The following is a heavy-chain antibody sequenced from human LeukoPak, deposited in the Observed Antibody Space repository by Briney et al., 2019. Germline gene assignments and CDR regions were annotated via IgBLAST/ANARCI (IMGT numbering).Heavy chain of an antibody. CDR2: ISGDGGST. V-gene: IGHV3-43*02. J-gene: IGHJ6*02. CDR3: AKDMGDYYYYYGMDV. CDR1: GFTFDDYA. Sequence: GGSLRLSCAASGFTFDDYAMHWVRQAPGKGLEWVSLISGDGGSTYYADSVKGRFTISRDNSKNSLCLQMNSLRTEDTALYYCAKDMGDYYYYYGMDVWGQGTTVTVSS.